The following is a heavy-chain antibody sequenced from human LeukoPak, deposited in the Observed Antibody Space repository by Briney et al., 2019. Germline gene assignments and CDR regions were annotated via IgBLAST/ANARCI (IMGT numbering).Heavy chain of an antibody. D-gene: IGHD6-19*01. V-gene: IGHV4-59*01. CDR2: IYYSGST. J-gene: IGHJ4*02. CDR3: ASVGSSGWPKFDY. CDR1: GGSISSYY. Sequence: PSETLSLTCTVSGGSISSYYWSWIRQPPGKGLEWIGYIYYSGSTNYNPSLKSRVTISVDTSKNQFSLKLSSVTAADTAVYYCASVGSSGWPKFDYWGQGTLVTVSS.